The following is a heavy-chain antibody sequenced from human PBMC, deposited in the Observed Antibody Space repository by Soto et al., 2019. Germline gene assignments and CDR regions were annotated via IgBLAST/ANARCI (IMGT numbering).Heavy chain of an antibody. Sequence: GCSLRVSCAGSGFIFNNYWMSWARQAPGEGLEWVATIKEDGSEKYYVDSVKGRFSIFRGNARNSLYMQMNSLRAEDTAVYYCARASETFWGRGTLVTVSS. D-gene: IGHD3-16*01. CDR3: ARASETF. CDR2: IKEDGSEK. J-gene: IGHJ4*02. CDR1: GFIFNNYW. V-gene: IGHV3-7*01.